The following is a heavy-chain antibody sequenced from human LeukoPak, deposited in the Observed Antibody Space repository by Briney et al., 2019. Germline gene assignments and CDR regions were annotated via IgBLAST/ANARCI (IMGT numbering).Heavy chain of an antibody. Sequence: ASVKVSCKASGYTFTSYGIGWVRQAPGQGLEWMGWISAYNGNTNYAQKLQGRVTMTTDTSTSTAYMELRSLRSDDTAVYYCARSGSLEYQLEFDYWGQGTLVTVSS. D-gene: IGHD2-2*01. V-gene: IGHV1-18*01. CDR1: GYTFTSYG. CDR3: ARSGSLEYQLEFDY. J-gene: IGHJ4*02. CDR2: ISAYNGNT.